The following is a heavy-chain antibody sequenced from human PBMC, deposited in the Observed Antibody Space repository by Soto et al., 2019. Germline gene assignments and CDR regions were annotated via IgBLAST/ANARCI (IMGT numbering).Heavy chain of an antibody. J-gene: IGHJ3*02. D-gene: IGHD6-13*01. CDR1: GYSISSGYY. CDR2: IYHSGST. V-gene: IGHV4-38-2*02. CDR3: ARRVGQQRVRDAFDI. Sequence: SETLSLTCTVSGYSISSGYYWGWIRQPPGKGLEWIGSIYHSGSTYYNPSLKSRVTISVDTSKNRFSLKLSSVTAADTAVYYCARRVGQQRVRDAFDIWGQGTMVTVSS.